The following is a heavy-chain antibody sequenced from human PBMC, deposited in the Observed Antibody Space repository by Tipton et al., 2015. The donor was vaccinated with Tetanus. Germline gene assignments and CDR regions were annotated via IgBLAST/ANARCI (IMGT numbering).Heavy chain of an antibody. CDR1: GYSFTSHW. V-gene: IGHV5-51*01. CDR2: IFPDDSDT. CDR3: ARMYSTSSPFDH. J-gene: IGHJ4*02. D-gene: IGHD6-6*01. Sequence: QLVQSGADVKKPGESLKISCKASGYSFTSHWIGWVRQMPGKGLEWMGMIFPDDSDTRYSPSFQGHVTFSVDKSTSTVCLQWSSLKASDTARYFCARMYSTSSPFDHWGQGTLVAVSS.